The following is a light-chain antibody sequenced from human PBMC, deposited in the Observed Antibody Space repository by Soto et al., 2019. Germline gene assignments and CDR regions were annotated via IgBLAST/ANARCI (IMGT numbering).Light chain of an antibody. CDR3: QQYSNWPPGT. V-gene: IGKV3-15*01. Sequence: ELVLTQSPGTLSLSPGERATLSCRASQSVRSNLAWYQQKPGQAPRLLIYGASTRATGISARFSGSGSGTEFTLTISSLQSEDFAVYYCQQYSNWPPGTFGQGTKVDIK. CDR1: QSVRSN. J-gene: IGKJ1*01. CDR2: GAS.